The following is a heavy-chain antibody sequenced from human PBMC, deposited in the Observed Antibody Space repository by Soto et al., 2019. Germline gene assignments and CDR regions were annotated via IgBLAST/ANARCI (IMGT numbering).Heavy chain of an antibody. V-gene: IGHV5-10-1*01. D-gene: IGHD3-22*01. CDR2: IDPSDSYT. Sequence: GESLKISCKGSGYSFTSYWISWVRQMPGKGLEWMGRIDPSDSYTNYSPSFQGHVTISADKSISTAYLQWSSLKASDTAMYYCARRRRGDSSGYRYYYYYGMDVWGQGTTITVSS. CDR3: ARRRRGDSSGYRYYYYYGMDV. CDR1: GYSFTSYW. J-gene: IGHJ6*02.